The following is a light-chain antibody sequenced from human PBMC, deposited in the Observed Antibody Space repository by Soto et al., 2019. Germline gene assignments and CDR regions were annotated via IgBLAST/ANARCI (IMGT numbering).Light chain of an antibody. CDR3: QQYNSDST. Sequence: DIQMTQSPSTLSASVGDRVTITCRASQSISIWLAWYQQKPGKAPNLMISKASSLESGVPSRFSGSGSGTEFPHTSKSVQPDVFATYSCQQYNSDSTFGQGTKVEIK. J-gene: IGKJ1*01. V-gene: IGKV1-5*03. CDR1: QSISIW. CDR2: KAS.